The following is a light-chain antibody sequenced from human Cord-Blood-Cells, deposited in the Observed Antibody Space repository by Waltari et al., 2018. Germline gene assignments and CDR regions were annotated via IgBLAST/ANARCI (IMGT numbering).Light chain of an antibody. CDR1: SSDVGGYNY. CDR3: SSYAGSDDGV. V-gene: IGLV2-8*01. CDR2: EVS. Sequence: QSALTQPPSASGSPGQSVTISCTGTSSDVGGYNYVSWYQQHPGKATKLMIYEVSKRPSAVPDRFSGSKSDNTVSLTVTGLQAGDEADYYCSSYAGSDDGVFGGGTKLTVL. J-gene: IGLJ3*02.